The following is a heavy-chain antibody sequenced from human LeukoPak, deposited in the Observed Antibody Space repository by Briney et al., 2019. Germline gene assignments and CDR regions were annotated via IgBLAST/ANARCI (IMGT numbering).Heavy chain of an antibody. D-gene: IGHD2-2*02. V-gene: IGHV1-58*01. CDR1: GFTFTSSA. CDR2: IVVGSGNT. Sequence: ASVKVSCKASGFTFTSSAVQWVRQARGQRLEWIGWIVVGSGNTNYAQKFQERVTITRDMSTSTAYMELSSLRSEDTAVYYCAAYYCSSTSCYTGSFDYWGQGTLVTVSS. J-gene: IGHJ4*02. CDR3: AAYYCSSTSCYTGSFDY.